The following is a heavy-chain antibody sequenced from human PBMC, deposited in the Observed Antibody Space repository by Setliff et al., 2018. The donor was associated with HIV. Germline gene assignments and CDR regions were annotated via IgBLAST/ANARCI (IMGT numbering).Heavy chain of an antibody. CDR3: ARDVDNAGTHPPDY. V-gene: IGHV1-69*05. J-gene: IGHJ4*02. Sequence: SVKVSCKASGDTFRSYAISWVRQAPGQGLEWMGRIIPILATSNYAQKFQGRVTMTTDTSTSTAYMEMRSLRSDDTAVYFCARDVDNAGTHPPDYWGQGTLVTVSS. CDR2: IIPILATS. D-gene: IGHD1-20*01. CDR1: GDTFRSYA.